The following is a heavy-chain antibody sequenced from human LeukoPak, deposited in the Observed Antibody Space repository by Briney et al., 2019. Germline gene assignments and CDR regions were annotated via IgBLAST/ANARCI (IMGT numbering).Heavy chain of an antibody. V-gene: IGHV4-34*01. CDR1: GGSFSGYY. CDR2: INHSGST. J-gene: IGHJ5*02. Sequence: PSETLSLTCAVYGGSFSGYYWSWIRQPPGKGLEWIGEINHSGSTNYNPSLKSRVTMSVDTSKNQFSLKLSSVTAADTAVYYCAREIWFGDRNWFDPWGQGTLVTVSS. CDR3: AREIWFGDRNWFDP. D-gene: IGHD3-10*01.